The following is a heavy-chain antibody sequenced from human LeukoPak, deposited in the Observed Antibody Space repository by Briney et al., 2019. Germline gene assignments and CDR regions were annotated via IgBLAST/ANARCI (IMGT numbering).Heavy chain of an antibody. D-gene: IGHD3-10*01. J-gene: IGHJ5*02. V-gene: IGHV1-18*01. CDR3: ARGTYYYGSGRPSNWFDP. Sequence: ASVKVSCKASGYTFTSYGISWVRQAPGQGLEWMGWISAYNGNTNYAQKLQGRVTMTTDTSTSTAYMELRSLRSDDTAVYYCARGTYYYGSGRPSNWFDPWGQGTLVTVSS. CDR2: ISAYNGNT. CDR1: GYTFTSYG.